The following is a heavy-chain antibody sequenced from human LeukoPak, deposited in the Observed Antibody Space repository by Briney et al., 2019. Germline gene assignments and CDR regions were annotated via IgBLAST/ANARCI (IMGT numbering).Heavy chain of an antibody. J-gene: IGHJ4*02. CDR1: GSSFTNYW. CDR2: IYPGDSNT. CDR3: AVTYYYDSSGYYPYYFDY. D-gene: IGHD3-22*01. Sequence: GASLKISCEGSGSSFTNYWIGWVRQLRGKGLEWMGIIYPGDSNTSYSPSFQGEVTISADKSISTAYLQRSSLKASDTAMYYCAVTYYYDSSGYYPYYFDYWGQGTLVTVSS. V-gene: IGHV5-51*01.